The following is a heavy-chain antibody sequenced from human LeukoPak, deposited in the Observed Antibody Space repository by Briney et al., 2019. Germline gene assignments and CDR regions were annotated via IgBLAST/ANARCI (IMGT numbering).Heavy chain of an antibody. Sequence: SETLSLTCTVSGGSISSYYWSWIRQPPGEGLEWIGYIYYSGSTNYNPSLKSRVTISVDTSKNQFSLKLSSVTAADTAVCYCARHNREDPFDYWGQGTLVTVSS. CDR3: ARHNREDPFDY. D-gene: IGHD1-14*01. CDR1: GGSISSYY. V-gene: IGHV4-59*08. CDR2: IYYSGST. J-gene: IGHJ4*02.